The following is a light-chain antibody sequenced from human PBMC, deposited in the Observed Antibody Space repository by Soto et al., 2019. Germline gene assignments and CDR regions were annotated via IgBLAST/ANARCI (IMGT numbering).Light chain of an antibody. CDR1: QSISAW. CDR2: DVS. J-gene: IGKJ1*01. Sequence: DIQLTQSPSFLSASVGDRVTITFRASQSISAWLAWYQQKPGKAPNLLIYDVSTLDSGVPSRFSGSASGTEFTLTISSLESDDFATYYCQQYHRYSTFGQGTKVDI. CDR3: QQYHRYST. V-gene: IGKV1-5*01.